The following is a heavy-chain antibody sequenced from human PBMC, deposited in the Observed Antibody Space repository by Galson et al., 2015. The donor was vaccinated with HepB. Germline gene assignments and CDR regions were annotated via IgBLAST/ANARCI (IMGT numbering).Heavy chain of an antibody. CDR3: AKEDQAHDYGDYSYYYGMDV. CDR2: IRYDGSNK. V-gene: IGHV3-30*02. Sequence: SLRLSCAASGFTFSSYGMHWVRQAPGKGLEWVAFIRYDGSNKYYADSVKGRFTISRDNSKNTLYLQMNSLRAEDTAVYYCAKEDQAHDYGDYSYYYGMDVWGQGTTVTVSS. J-gene: IGHJ6*02. D-gene: IGHD4-17*01. CDR1: GFTFSSYG.